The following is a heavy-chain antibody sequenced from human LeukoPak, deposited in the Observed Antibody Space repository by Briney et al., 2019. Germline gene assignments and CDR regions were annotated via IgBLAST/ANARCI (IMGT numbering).Heavy chain of an antibody. CDR2: INTITGNP. CDR3: ARDDRLLNMDV. D-gene: IGHD4/OR15-4a*01. Sequence: GASVKVSCKASGGTFSSYGLSWVRQAPGQGLEWMGWINTITGNPTYAQGFTGRFVFSLDTSVSTAYLQISSLKAEDTAVYYCARDDRLLNMDVWGKGTTVTVSS. V-gene: IGHV7-4-1*02. J-gene: IGHJ6*03. CDR1: GGTFSSYG.